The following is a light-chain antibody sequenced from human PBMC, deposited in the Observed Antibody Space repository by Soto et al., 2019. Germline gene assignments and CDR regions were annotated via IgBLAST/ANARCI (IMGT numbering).Light chain of an antibody. CDR1: SSNIGSNT. CDR2: SNN. V-gene: IGLV1-44*01. CDR3: AAWDDGLNGFWV. Sequence: QSVLTQPPSASGTPGQRVAISCSGSSSNIGSNTVNWYQQLPGTAPKVLIYSNNQRPSGVPDRFSGSKSGTSASLAISGLQSEDEADYYCAAWDDGLNGFWVFGTGSKVTGL. J-gene: IGLJ1*01.